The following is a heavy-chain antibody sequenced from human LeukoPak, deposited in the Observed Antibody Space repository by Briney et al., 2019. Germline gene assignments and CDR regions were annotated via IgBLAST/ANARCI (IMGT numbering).Heavy chain of an antibody. V-gene: IGHV1-18*01. D-gene: IGHD3-22*01. CDR2: ISAYNGNT. CDR1: GYTFTSYG. CDR3: ARVVVAATKPYYYDGSGYYYFDY. J-gene: IGHJ4*02. Sequence: EASVKVSCKASGYTFTSYGISWVRQAPGQGLEWMGWISAYNGNTNYAQKLQGRVTMTTDTSTSTAYMELRSLRSDDTAVYYCARVVVAATKPYYYDGSGYYYFDYWGQGTLVTVSS.